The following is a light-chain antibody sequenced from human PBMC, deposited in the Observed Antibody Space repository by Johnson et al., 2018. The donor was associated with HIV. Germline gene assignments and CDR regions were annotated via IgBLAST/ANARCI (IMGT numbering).Light chain of an antibody. Sequence: QSVLTQPPSVSAAPGQKVTISCSGTSSNIGNHYVSWYQLLPGTAPKLLIYDNNQRSSGIPDRISGSKSGTSATLGITRLQTGDEADDYCGTWDSGLSAGNVFGTGTKVTVL. J-gene: IGLJ1*01. V-gene: IGLV1-51*01. CDR3: GTWDSGLSAGNV. CDR1: SSNIGNHY. CDR2: DNN.